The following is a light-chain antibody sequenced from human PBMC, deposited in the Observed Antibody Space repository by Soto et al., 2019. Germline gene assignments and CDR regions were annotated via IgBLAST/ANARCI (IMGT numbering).Light chain of an antibody. CDR3: QEYYSFST. CDR1: QTISRS. CDR2: DAS. V-gene: IGKV1-5*01. Sequence: DIQMTQSPSTLSASVGDRVTITCRASQTISRSLAWYQQKPGTAPKLLIYDASILESGVPSRFSGSGSGTEFTLTITSLQPDDFATYYCQEYYSFSTFGQGTKVEIK. J-gene: IGKJ1*01.